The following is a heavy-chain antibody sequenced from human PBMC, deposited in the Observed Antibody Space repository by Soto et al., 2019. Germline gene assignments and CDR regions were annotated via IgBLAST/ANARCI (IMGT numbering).Heavy chain of an antibody. V-gene: IGHV3-30*18. Sequence: GGSLRLSCAASGFTFSSYGMHWVRQAPGKGLEWVAVISYDGSNKYYADSVKGRFTISRDNSKNTLYLQMNSLRAEDTAVYYCAKDSGSYYFLGHDASHIWGPAIMVT. CDR1: GFTFSSYG. J-gene: IGHJ3*02. D-gene: IGHD1-26*01. CDR3: AKDSGSYYFLGHDASHI. CDR2: ISYDGSNK.